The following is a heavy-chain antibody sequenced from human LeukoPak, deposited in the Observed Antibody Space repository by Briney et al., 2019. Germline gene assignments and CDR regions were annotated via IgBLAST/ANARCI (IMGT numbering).Heavy chain of an antibody. D-gene: IGHD3/OR15-3a*01. CDR2: IRWDGGTT. V-gene: IGHV3-43*01. Sequence: GGSLRLSCAASGFTFDDYSMHWVRQVPGAGLEWVSLIRWDGGTTNYADSVKGRFTISRDNAKNSLYLQMNSLRAEDTAVYYCARDSVIYGYWGQGTLVTVSS. CDR3: ARDSVIYGY. J-gene: IGHJ4*02. CDR1: GFTFDDYS.